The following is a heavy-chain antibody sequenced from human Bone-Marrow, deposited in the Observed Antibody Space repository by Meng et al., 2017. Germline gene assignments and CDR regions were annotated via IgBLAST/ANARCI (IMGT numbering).Heavy chain of an antibody. D-gene: IGHD4-17*01. CDR1: RFTFSSYW. J-gene: IGHJ6*02. V-gene: IGHV3-7*01. CDR3: ARENGDSTTVYGMDV. CDR2: IIQDGSEK. Sequence: GESLKISCAASRFTFSSYWMGWVRQAPGKGLEWVANIIQDGSEKYYVDSVKGRFTISRDNVKNSLYLQMNSLSAEDTVVYYCARENGDSTTVYGMDVWGQGTTVTVSS.